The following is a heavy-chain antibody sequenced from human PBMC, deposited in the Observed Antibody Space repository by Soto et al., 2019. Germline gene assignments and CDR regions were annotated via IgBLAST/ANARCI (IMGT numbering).Heavy chain of an antibody. CDR1: GFAFSSYT. Sequence: PGGSLRLSCAASGFAFSSYTMNWVRQAPGKGLEWVSSISSSSSYIYYTDSVKGRFTISRDNAKNSLYLQMNSLRAEDTAVYYCASLRRFALDYWGQGTLVTVSS. V-gene: IGHV3-21*01. D-gene: IGHD3-10*01. CDR3: ASLRRFALDY. CDR2: ISSSSSYI. J-gene: IGHJ4*01.